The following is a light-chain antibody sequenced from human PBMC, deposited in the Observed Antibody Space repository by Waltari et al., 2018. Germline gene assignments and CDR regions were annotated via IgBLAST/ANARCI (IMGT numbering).Light chain of an antibody. CDR3: QQYGTSSPT. V-gene: IGKV3-20*01. Sequence: EIVLTQSPGTLSLSPGEGATLTCRASQSVNDNHFAWYRQRPGQAPRRLIYGASSRTSGTPVRFSGSGSGTDFTLTINRLEPEDFAVYYCQQYGTSSPTFGQGTKVEVK. CDR2: GAS. CDR1: QSVNDNH. J-gene: IGKJ1*01.